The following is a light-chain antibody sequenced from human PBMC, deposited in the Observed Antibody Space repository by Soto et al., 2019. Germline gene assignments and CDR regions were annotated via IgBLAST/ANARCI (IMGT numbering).Light chain of an antibody. CDR1: SSNIGAGYD. CDR3: QSYDVSLTASV. J-gene: IGLJ3*02. Sequence: QSVLTQPPSVSGAPGQRVTISCTGSSSNIGAGYDVHWYQQLPGTAPKLLIYNNDNRPSGVPGRFSGSKSGTSASLAITGVQAEDEADYYCQSYDVSLTASVFGGGTKLTVL. V-gene: IGLV1-40*01. CDR2: NND.